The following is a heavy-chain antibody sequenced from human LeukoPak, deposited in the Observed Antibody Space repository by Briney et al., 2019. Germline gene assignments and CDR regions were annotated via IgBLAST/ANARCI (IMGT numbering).Heavy chain of an antibody. CDR2: ISYDANNK. Sequence: GGSLRLSCAASAFTFRTYGMHWVRQAPGKGLEWVAVISYDANNKNYADSAKGRFTISRDNSKNTLYLQMNSLRAEDAAVYYCAKDRHPARTDGYYFDYWGQGTLVTVSS. V-gene: IGHV3-30*18. J-gene: IGHJ4*02. CDR3: AKDRHPARTDGYYFDY. CDR1: AFTFRTYG. D-gene: IGHD1-14*01.